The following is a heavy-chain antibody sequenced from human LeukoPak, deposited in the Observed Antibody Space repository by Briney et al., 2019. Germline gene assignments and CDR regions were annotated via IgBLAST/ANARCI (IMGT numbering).Heavy chain of an antibody. V-gene: IGHV4-59*01. D-gene: IGHD4-17*01. CDR2: IYYTGSS. CDR1: GGSISGYF. J-gene: IGHJ4*02. Sequence: PSETLSLTCTVSGGSISGYFWYWIRQPPGKGVEWIGYIYYTGSSNYNPSLKSRVTISLDTSKNQFSLKLSSVTAADTAVYYCARAGFGDDKYYFDYWGQGTLVTVSS. CDR3: ARAGFGDDKYYFDY.